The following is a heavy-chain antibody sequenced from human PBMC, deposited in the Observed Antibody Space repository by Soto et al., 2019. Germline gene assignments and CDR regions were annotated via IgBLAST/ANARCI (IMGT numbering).Heavy chain of an antibody. CDR1: GFSVTANS. D-gene: IGHD6-13*01. J-gene: IGHJ5*02. V-gene: IGHV3-53*01. Sequence: GGSLRLSCAASGFSVTANSMSWVRQAPGKGLEWVSVMHSDVTTYYADSVKGRFIISRDNSKNTLYLQMSNLRGEDTARYFCARQLSGSWYNWFDPWGQGTLGTVSS. CDR3: ARQLSGSWYNWFDP. CDR2: MHSDVTT.